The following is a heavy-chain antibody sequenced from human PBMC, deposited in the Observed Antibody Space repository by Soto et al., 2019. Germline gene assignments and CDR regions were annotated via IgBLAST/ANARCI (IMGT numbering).Heavy chain of an antibody. J-gene: IGHJ4*02. CDR1: GFTISSYW. V-gene: IGHV3-7*01. CDR3: ARWDNGYDF. D-gene: IGHD5-12*01. Sequence: SGGTLVQPGESLRLSCAASGFTISSYWMSWVRQAPGKGLEWVANIKQDGSERYYMGSVNGRFTISRDNAKNSLYLQMSSLTVEDTAVYYCARWDNGYDFGGQGTLVTISS. CDR2: IKQDGSER.